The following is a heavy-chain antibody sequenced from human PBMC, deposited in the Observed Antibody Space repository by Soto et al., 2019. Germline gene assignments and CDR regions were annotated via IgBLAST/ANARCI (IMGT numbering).Heavy chain of an antibody. CDR2: IRGDGGQT. CDR1: GFTFTSYG. J-gene: IGHJ4*02. CDR3: ARDVGLDSDDFFAY. V-gene: IGHV3-23*01. Sequence: GGSLRLSCTASGFTFTSYGMGRVRQAPGKGLQWVSTIRGDGGQTHYTDSVKGRFSISRDNSKNTVYLQMDSLRAEDTAMYFCARDVGLDSDDFFAYWGQGTQVTVSS. D-gene: IGHD3-9*01.